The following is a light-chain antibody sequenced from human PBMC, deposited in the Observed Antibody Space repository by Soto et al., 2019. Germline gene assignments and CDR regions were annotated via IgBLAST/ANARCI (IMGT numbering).Light chain of an antibody. CDR1: SSDVGGYDY. Sequence: QSVLTQPRSVSGSPGQSVTISCTGTSSDVGGYDYVSWYQHHPGKAPKVTIYDVNKRPSGVPDRFSGSKSGNTASLTISGLQADDEADYYCSSFVGPYTYVFGTGTKLTVL. CDR3: SSFVGPYTYV. J-gene: IGLJ1*01. V-gene: IGLV2-11*01. CDR2: DVN.